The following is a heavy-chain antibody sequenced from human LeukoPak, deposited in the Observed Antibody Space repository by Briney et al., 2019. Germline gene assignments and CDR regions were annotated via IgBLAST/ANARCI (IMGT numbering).Heavy chain of an antibody. J-gene: IGHJ4*02. CDR1: GFTFSSYA. CDR3: AKRPYCSGGSCYGISSDY. CDR2: FRGSGGST. V-gene: IGHV3-23*01. D-gene: IGHD2-15*01. Sequence: GGSLRLSCAASGFTFSSYAMSWVRQAPGKGLEWVSGFRGSGGSTHYADSVKGRFTISRDNSKNTLYLQMNSLRAEDTAVYYCAKRPYCSGGSCYGISSDYWGQGTLVTVSS.